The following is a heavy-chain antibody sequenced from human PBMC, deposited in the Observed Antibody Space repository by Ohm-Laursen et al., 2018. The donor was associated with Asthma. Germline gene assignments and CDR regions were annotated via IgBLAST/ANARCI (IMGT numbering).Heavy chain of an antibody. CDR3: TTYRSTENFDY. CDR1: GFTFRSYA. Sequence: SLRLSCAASGFTFRSYAMHWVRQAPGKGLEWVAAISHDGNYIDYADSVKSRFTISRDNSKNTLYVEMNSLRAEDTAVYYCTTYRSTENFDYWGQGTLVTVSS. CDR2: ISHDGNYI. J-gene: IGHJ4*02. D-gene: IGHD2-2*01. V-gene: IGHV3-30*04.